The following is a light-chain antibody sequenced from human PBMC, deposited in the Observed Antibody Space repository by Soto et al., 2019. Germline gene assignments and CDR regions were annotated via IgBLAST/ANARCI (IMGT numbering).Light chain of an antibody. J-gene: IGLJ1*01. CDR3: SSYTTSNTRQIV. CDR2: DVS. CDR1: SSDVGGYNY. Sequence: QSALTQPASVSGSPGQSITISCTGTSSDVGGYNYVSWYQHHPGKAPKLIIYDVSNRPSGVSIRFSGSKSDNTASLTISGLQPEDEAHYHCSSYTTSNTRQIVFGTRNKLTVL. V-gene: IGLV2-14*03.